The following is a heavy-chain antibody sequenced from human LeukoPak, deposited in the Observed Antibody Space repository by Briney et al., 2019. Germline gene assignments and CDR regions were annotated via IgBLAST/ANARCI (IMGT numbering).Heavy chain of an antibody. V-gene: IGHV3-21*01. CDR2: ISSSSSYI. CDR1: GFTFSSYS. D-gene: IGHD3-10*01. J-gene: IGHJ6*03. Sequence: GGSLRLSCAASGFTFSSYSMNWVRQAPGKGLEWVSSISSSSSYIYYAASVKGRFTISRDNAENSRYLQMNSLRAEDTAVYYCARAPGGYYYYYYMDVWGKGTTVTVSS. CDR3: ARAPGGYYYYYYMDV.